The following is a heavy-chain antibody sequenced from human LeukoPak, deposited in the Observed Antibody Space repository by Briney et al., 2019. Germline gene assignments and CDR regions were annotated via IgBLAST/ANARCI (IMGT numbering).Heavy chain of an antibody. CDR2: ISTSGSTI. J-gene: IGHJ4*02. V-gene: IGHV3-11*01. CDR1: GFTFSDYY. Sequence: GGSLRLSCAASGFTFSDYYMSWIRQAPGKGLEWVSHISTSGSTIYYADSVKGRFTISRDNSKNTLYLQMNSLRAEDTAVYYCAKDLDTYYYGSGSYTLALGYFDYWGQGTLVTVSS. D-gene: IGHD3-10*01. CDR3: AKDLDTYYYGSGSYTLALGYFDY.